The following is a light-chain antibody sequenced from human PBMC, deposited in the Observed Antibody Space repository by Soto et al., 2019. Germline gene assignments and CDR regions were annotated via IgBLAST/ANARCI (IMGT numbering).Light chain of an antibody. CDR2: KAS. CDR1: QSISSY. J-gene: IGKJ2*01. Sequence: DIQMTQSPTTLSASVGDRVTITCRASQSISSYLAWYQQKPGKAPKLLIYKASSLESGVPSRFSGSASGTEFTLTISSLQPDDFATYYCRQYNSYSYTFGQGTKLEIK. V-gene: IGKV1-5*03. CDR3: RQYNSYSYT.